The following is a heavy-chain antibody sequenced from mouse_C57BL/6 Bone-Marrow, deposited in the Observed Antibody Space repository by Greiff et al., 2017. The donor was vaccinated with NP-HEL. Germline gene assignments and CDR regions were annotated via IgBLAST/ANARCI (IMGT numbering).Heavy chain of an antibody. D-gene: IGHD2-14*01. CDR1: GYTFTNYW. J-gene: IGHJ3*01. CDR3: ARYSIRYLSAY. V-gene: IGHV1-63*01. CDR2: IYPGGGYT. Sequence: QVQLQQSGAELVRPGTSVKMSCKASGYTFTNYWIGWAKQRPGHGLEWIGDIYPGGGYTNYNEKFKGKATLTADKSSSTAYMQFSSLTSEDSAIYFGARYSIRYLSAYWGQGTLVTVSA.